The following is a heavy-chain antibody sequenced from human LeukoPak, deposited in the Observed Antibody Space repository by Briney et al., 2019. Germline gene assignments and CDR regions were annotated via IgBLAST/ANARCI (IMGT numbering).Heavy chain of an antibody. CDR1: GGSISSGDYY. J-gene: IGHJ3*02. Sequence: PSETLSLTCTVSGGSISSGDYYWSWIRQPPGKGLEWIGYIYYSGSTYYNPSLKSRVTISVDTSKNQFSLKLSSVTAADMAVYYCARENPAYYDFWSGSYAFDIWGQGTMVTVSS. V-gene: IGHV4-30-4*01. D-gene: IGHD3-3*01. CDR2: IYYSGST. CDR3: ARENPAYYDFWSGSYAFDI.